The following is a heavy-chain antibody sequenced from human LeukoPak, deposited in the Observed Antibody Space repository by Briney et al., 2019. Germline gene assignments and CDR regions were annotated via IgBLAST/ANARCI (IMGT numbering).Heavy chain of an antibody. V-gene: IGHV3-23*01. CDR1: GLTFSNYA. Sequence: GGSLRLSCAASGLTFSNYAMNWVRQAPGKGLEWVSSISGSGAKTYYADSVEVRFTISRDNAKNSLYLQMDSLRAEDTAVYYCARGPPRFCSSTSCYNEFDYWGQGTLVTVSS. J-gene: IGHJ4*02. CDR3: ARGPPRFCSSTSCYNEFDY. D-gene: IGHD2-2*01. CDR2: ISGSGAKT.